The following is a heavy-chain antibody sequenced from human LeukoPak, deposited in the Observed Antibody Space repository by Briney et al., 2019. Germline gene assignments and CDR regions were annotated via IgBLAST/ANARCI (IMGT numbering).Heavy chain of an antibody. V-gene: IGHV1-69*13. CDR3: ARVKVHATTTLRHYFDY. J-gene: IGHJ4*02. D-gene: IGHD1-26*01. Sequence: SVKVSCKASGYTFTSYDISWVRQAPGQGLEWMGGIIPIFGTANYAQKFQGRVTITADESTSTAYMELSSLRSEDTAVYYCARVKVHATTTLRHYFDYWGQGTLVTVSS. CDR2: IIPIFGTA. CDR1: GYTFTSYD.